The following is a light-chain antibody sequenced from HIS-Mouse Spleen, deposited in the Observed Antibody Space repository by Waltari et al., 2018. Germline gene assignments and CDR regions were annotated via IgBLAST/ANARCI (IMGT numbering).Light chain of an antibody. CDR3: QQLNSYPPT. V-gene: IGKV1-9*01. CDR1: QGISSY. J-gene: IGKJ1*01. CDR2: AAS. Sequence: DIQLTPSPSFLSASVGDRVTITCRTIQGISSYLAWYQQKPGKAPKLLIYAASTLQSGVPSRFSGSGSGTEFTLTISSLQPEDFATYYCQQLNSYPPTFGQGTKVEIK.